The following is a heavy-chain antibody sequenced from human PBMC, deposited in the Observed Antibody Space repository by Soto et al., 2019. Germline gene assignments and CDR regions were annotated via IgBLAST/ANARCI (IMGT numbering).Heavy chain of an antibody. Sequence: GGSLRLSCAASGFTFSSYAMHWVRQAPGKGLEWVAVISYDGSNKYYADSVKGRFTISRDNSKNTLYLQMNSLRADDTAVYYCARALRWELLWWFDPWGQGTLVTVSS. V-gene: IGHV3-30-3*01. D-gene: IGHD1-26*01. CDR2: ISYDGSNK. CDR1: GFTFSSYA. J-gene: IGHJ5*02. CDR3: ARALRWELLWWFDP.